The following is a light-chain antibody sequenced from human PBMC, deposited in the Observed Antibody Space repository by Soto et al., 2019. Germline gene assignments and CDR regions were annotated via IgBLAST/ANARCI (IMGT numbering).Light chain of an antibody. CDR1: SSNIGSNT. Sequence: QPVLTQPPSASGTPGQRVTISCSGSSSNIGSNTVNWYQQLPGTAPKLLIYTNNQRPSGVPDRFSGFKSGTSASLAISGLQSEDEADYYCAAWDDSLNGPVFGGGTKLTVL. CDR3: AAWDDSLNGPV. V-gene: IGLV1-44*01. CDR2: TNN. J-gene: IGLJ2*01.